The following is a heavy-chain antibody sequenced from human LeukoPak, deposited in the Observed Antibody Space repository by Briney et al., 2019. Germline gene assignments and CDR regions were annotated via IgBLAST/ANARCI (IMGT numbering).Heavy chain of an antibody. V-gene: IGHV1-18*01. J-gene: IGHJ4*02. CDR1: GYTFTSYG. CDR2: ISAYNGNT. CDR3: ARDIGYSSGWYVDY. Sequence: GASVTVSCKASGYTFTSYGISWVRQAPGQGLEWMGWISAYNGNTKYVQKLQGRVTMTTDTSTSTAYMELRSLRSDDTAVYYCARDIGYSSGWYVDYWGQGTLVTVSS. D-gene: IGHD6-19*01.